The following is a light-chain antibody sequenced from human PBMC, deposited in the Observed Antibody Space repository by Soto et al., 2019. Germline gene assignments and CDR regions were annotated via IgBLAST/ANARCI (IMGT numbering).Light chain of an antibody. CDR2: RNS. J-gene: IGLJ2*01. V-gene: IGLV1-44*01. CDR1: GSNIGSNT. CDR3: ATWDDSLNGDVV. Sequence: QSVLTQPPSASGTPGQRVSISCSGSGSNIGSNTVNWYQQLPGTAPKLLIYRNSQRPSGVPDRFSGSKSGTSASLAITGLQSEDEAHYFCATWDDSLNGDVVFGGGTKLTVL.